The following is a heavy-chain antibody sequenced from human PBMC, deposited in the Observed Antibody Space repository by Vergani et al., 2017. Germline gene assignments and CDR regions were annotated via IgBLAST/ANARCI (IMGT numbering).Heavy chain of an antibody. V-gene: IGHV3-23*04. D-gene: IGHD2-21*01. CDR1: GFSFSSAW. CDR2: ISGSGGST. J-gene: IGHJ4*02. Sequence: EVQLVESGGGVVKPGGSLRLSCAASGFSFSSAWMSWVRQAPGKGLEWVSAISGSGGSTYYADSVKGRFTISRDNSKNTLYLQMNSLRAEDTAVYYCAKDPTPYCGGDCGFDYWGQGTLVTVSS. CDR3: AKDPTPYCGGDCGFDY.